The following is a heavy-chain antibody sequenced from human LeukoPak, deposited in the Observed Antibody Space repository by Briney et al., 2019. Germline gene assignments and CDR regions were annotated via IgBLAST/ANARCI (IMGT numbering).Heavy chain of an antibody. D-gene: IGHD3-10*01. V-gene: IGHV4-61*02. Sequence: PSETLSLTCTVSGVSISSGSYYWRWIRQPAGKGLEWIGRIYTSGSTNYNPSLKSRVTISVDTSKNQFSLKLSSVTAADTAVYYCARVRVTMVRGVMGFVAHFSPDVWGKGTTVTISS. CDR1: GVSISSGSYY. CDR3: ARVRVTMVRGVMGFVAHFSPDV. CDR2: IYTSGST. J-gene: IGHJ6*04.